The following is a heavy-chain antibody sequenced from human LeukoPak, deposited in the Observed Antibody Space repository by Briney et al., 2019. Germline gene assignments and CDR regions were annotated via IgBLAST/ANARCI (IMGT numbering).Heavy chain of an antibody. V-gene: IGHV3-30*02. CDR1: GFTFSSYG. CDR2: IRYDGSNK. CDR3: AKDQAPQDIVVVPAY. D-gene: IGHD2-2*01. Sequence: GGSLRLSCAASGFTFSSYGMDSVRQAPGKGLEWVAFIRYDGSNKYYADSVKGRFTISGDNSKNTLYLQMNSLRAEDTAVYYCAKDQAPQDIVVVPAYWGQGTLVTVSS. J-gene: IGHJ4*02.